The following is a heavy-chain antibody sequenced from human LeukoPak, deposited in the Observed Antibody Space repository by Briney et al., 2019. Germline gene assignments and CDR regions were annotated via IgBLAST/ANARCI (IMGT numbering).Heavy chain of an antibody. Sequence: GGSLRLSCVDSGFTFSSYWMSWVRQAPGKGLEWVANINQDASEKYYVDSVKGRFTISRDNVKNSLYLHLSSLRAVDTAVYYCVGVVLVGATRLDYWGQGTLVTVSS. V-gene: IGHV3-7*04. CDR3: VGVVLVGATRLDY. J-gene: IGHJ4*02. CDR1: GFTFSSYW. D-gene: IGHD2-8*02. CDR2: INQDASEK.